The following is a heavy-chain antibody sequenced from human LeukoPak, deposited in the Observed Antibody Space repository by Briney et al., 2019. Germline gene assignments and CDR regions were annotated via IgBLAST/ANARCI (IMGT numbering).Heavy chain of an antibody. CDR1: GGSISSSNYY. CDR2: IYYSGNT. D-gene: IGHD3-10*01. CDR3: ARWDYYGSGIYYYYYMDV. V-gene: IGHV4-39*07. J-gene: IGHJ6*03. Sequence: SETLSLTCTISGGSISSSNYYWAWIRQPPGKGLEWIGAIYYSGNTNYNPSLKSRVTISVDTSKNQFSLKVSSVTAADTAVYYCARWDYYGSGIYYYYYMDVWGKGTTVTVPS.